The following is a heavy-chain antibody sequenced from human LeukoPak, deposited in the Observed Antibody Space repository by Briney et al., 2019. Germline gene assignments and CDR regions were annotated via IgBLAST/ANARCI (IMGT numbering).Heavy chain of an antibody. D-gene: IGHD4-23*01. Sequence: GGSLRLSCAASGFTFSSYAMSWVRQAPGKGLEWVSAISGSGANTYYTDSVKGRFTISRDNSNNALYLRMNSLRAEDTAVYYCTKEASQGYGRTWGQGTLVTVSS. V-gene: IGHV3-23*01. CDR1: GFTFSSYA. J-gene: IGHJ4*02. CDR2: ISGSGANT. CDR3: TKEASQGYGRT.